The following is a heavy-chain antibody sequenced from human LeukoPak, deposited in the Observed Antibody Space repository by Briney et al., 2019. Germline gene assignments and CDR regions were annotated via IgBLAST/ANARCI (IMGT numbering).Heavy chain of an antibody. CDR1: GFTFTTYS. CDR2: ISSGSSAI. J-gene: IGHJ4*02. V-gene: IGHV3-21*04. CDR3: AKIPQVATYTVPNFDF. D-gene: IGHD3-16*01. Sequence: GGSLRLSCEASGFTFTTYSMTWVRQAPGKGLEWVSIISSGSSAIFSADALKGRFTISRDDAKNLLYLDMNSLRAEDTAVYYCAKIPQVATYTVPNFDFWGQGTLVTVSS.